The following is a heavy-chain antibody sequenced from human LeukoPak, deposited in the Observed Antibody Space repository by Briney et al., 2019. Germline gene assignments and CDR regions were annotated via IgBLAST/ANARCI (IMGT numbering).Heavy chain of an antibody. CDR3: ASPGFGPIHDYHYGLGD. V-gene: IGHV3-30*03. J-gene: IGHJ6*02. CDR2: ISSDGNNK. CDR1: GFTFSLYA. D-gene: IGHD3-10*01. Sequence: GGSLRLSCAASGFTFSLYAMHWVRLAPGEGLEWVATISSDGNNKYYADSVKGRFTISRDNSRNTLYVEMNSLRGEDTAVYYCASPGFGPIHDYHYGLGDWGQGTTVTVSS.